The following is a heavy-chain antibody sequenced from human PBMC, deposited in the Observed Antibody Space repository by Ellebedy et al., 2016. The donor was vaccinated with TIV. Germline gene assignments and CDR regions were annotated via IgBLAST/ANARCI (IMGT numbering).Heavy chain of an antibody. V-gene: IGHV4-59*01. CDR2: VYYTGIT. CDR1: GGYINSNY. CDR3: TRDPGHYYDSSGYMDV. J-gene: IGHJ6*02. D-gene: IGHD3-22*01. Sequence: SETLSLTXAVSGGYINSNYWSWIRQPPGKGLERIGYVYYTGITNYNPSLKSRVTISVDTSKNQFSLKLNSVTAADTAVYYCTRDPGHYYDSSGYMDVWGQGTTVTVSS.